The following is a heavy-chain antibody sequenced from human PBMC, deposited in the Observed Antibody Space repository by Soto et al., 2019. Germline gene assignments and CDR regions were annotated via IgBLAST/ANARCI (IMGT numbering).Heavy chain of an antibody. CDR1: GYTFTGYY. J-gene: IGHJ6*02. D-gene: IGHD3-9*01. V-gene: IGHV1-2*02. CDR2: INPNSGGT. Sequence: GASVKVSCKAPGYTFTGYYMHWVRQAPGQGLEWMGWINPNSGGTNYAQKFQGRVTMTRDTSISTAYMELSRLRSDDTAVYYCARVLRYDSHSMDVWGQGTTVTVSS. CDR3: ARVLRYDSHSMDV.